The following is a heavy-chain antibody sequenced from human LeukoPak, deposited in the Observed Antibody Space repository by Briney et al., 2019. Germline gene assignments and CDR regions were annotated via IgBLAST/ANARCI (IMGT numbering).Heavy chain of an antibody. CDR2: INSDGSST. CDR3: ARAGYSMDTEYFQH. V-gene: IGHV3-74*01. J-gene: IGHJ1*01. CDR1: GFTFSSYW. Sequence: PGGSLRLSCAASGFTFSSYWMHWVRQAPGKGLVWVSRINSDGSSTSYADSVKGRFTISRDNAKNTLYLQMNSLRAEDTAVYYCARAGYSMDTEYFQHWGQGTLVTVSS. D-gene: IGHD5-18*01.